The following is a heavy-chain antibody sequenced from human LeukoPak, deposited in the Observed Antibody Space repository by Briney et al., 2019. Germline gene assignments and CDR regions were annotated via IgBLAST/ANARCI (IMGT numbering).Heavy chain of an antibody. CDR2: IWYDGSNK. Sequence: PGGSLRLSCAASGFTFSSYGMHWVRQAPGKGLEWVAVIWYDGSNKYYADSVKGRFTISRDNSKNTLYLQMNSLRAEDTAVYYCARGDTYYYDSSGYWMRAFDIWGQGTMVTVYS. J-gene: IGHJ3*02. CDR1: GFTFSSYG. CDR3: ARGDTYYYDSSGYWMRAFDI. D-gene: IGHD3-22*01. V-gene: IGHV3-33*01.